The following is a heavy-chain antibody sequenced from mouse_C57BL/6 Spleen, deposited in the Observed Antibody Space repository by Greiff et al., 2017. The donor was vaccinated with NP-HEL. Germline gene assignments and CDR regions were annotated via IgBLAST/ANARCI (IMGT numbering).Heavy chain of an antibody. Sequence: QVQLKESGAELVRPGTSVKVSCKASGYAFTNYLIEWVKQRPGQGLEWIGVINPGSGGTNYNEKFKGKATLTADKSSSTAYMQLSSLTSEDSAVYFCAREGMDYGAWFAYWGQGTLVTVSA. V-gene: IGHV1-54*01. J-gene: IGHJ3*01. D-gene: IGHD2-4*01. CDR1: GYAFTNYL. CDR3: AREGMDYGAWFAY. CDR2: INPGSGGT.